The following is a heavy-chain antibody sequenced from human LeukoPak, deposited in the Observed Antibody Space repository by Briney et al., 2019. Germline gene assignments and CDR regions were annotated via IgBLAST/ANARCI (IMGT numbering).Heavy chain of an antibody. CDR1: GGSIRSYY. D-gene: IGHD3-10*01. Sequence: SETLSLTCTVSGGSIRSYYWSWIRQPPGKGLEWIGYIYNSGSTNYNPSLQSRVTISVDTSKNQFSLKLSSVTAADTAVYYCATRRGFELFFDLWGQGTRVTVSS. CDR2: IYNSGST. V-gene: IGHV4-59*08. CDR3: ATRRGFELFFDL. J-gene: IGHJ4*02.